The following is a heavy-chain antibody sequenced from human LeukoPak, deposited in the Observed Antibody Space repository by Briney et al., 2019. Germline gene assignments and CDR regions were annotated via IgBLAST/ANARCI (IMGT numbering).Heavy chain of an antibody. CDR1: GGSVSSGSYY. V-gene: IGHV4-61*01. CDR2: IYYSGST. D-gene: IGHD5-12*01. J-gene: IGHJ3*02. CDR3: ARDSISSGYDYVHAFDI. Sequence: PSETLSLTCTVSGGSVSSGSYYWSWIRQPPGKGLDWFGYIYYSGSTNYNPSLKSRVTISVDTSKNQFSLKLSSVTAADTAVYYCARDSISSGYDYVHAFDIWGQGTMVTVSS.